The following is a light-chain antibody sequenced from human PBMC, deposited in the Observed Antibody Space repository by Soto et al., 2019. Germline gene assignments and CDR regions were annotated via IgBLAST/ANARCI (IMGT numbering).Light chain of an antibody. Sequence: EIVMTQSTATLSVSPGERATLSCRASQSVSSNLAWYQQKPGQAPRLLIYGASTRATGIPARFSGSVSGTEFTLTISSLQSEEFAVYYCQQYNNWLYTFGQGTKLEIK. J-gene: IGKJ2*01. CDR1: QSVSSN. CDR2: GAS. V-gene: IGKV3-15*01. CDR3: QQYNNWLYT.